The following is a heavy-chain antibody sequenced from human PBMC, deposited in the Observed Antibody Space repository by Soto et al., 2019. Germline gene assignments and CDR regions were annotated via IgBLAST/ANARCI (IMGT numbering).Heavy chain of an antibody. Sequence: ASVKVSCKASGYTFTSYAMHWVRQAPGQRLEWMGWINAGNGNTKYSQKFQGRVTITADKSTSTAYMELSSLRSEDTAVYYCARRLGYSGYDSGYWGQGTLVTVSS. V-gene: IGHV1-3*01. D-gene: IGHD5-12*01. CDR3: ARRLGYSGYDSGY. CDR1: GYTFTSYA. J-gene: IGHJ4*02. CDR2: INAGNGNT.